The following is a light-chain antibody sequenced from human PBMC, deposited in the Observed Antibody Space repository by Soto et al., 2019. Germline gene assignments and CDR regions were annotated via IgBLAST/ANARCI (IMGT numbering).Light chain of an antibody. V-gene: IGLV2-14*01. J-gene: IGLJ2*01. Sequence: QSVLTQPASVSGSPGQSITISCTGTSSDVGGYNYVSWYQQHPGKAPKLMIYDVGNRPSGVSNRFSCSKSGNTASLTISGLQAEDEADYYCSSYTSSSTPVVFGGGTQLTVL. CDR3: SSYTSSSTPVV. CDR2: DVG. CDR1: SSDVGGYNY.